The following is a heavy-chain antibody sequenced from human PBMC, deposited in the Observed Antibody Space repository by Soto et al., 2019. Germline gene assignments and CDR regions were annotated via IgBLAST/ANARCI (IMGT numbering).Heavy chain of an antibody. CDR1: GGSFSGYY. CDR3: ARFPFDRSSWTNPRYFDY. CDR2: INQSGFT. D-gene: IGHD6-13*01. V-gene: IGHV4-34*01. J-gene: IGHJ4*02. Sequence: SETLSLTCAVYGGSFSGYYWTWIRQPPGRGLEWIGEINQSGFTNYNPSLESRVTMSVDTSKNQFSLRLSSVTAADTAVYYCARFPFDRSSWTNPRYFDYWGQGTLVTVSS.